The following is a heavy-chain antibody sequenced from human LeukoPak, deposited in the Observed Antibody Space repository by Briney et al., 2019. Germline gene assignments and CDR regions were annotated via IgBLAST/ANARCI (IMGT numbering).Heavy chain of an antibody. D-gene: IGHD3-22*01. CDR2: INSDGSST. CDR1: GFTFSSYW. V-gene: IGHV3-74*01. CDR3: AMGPYYYDSSGYYY. J-gene: IGHJ4*02. Sequence: PGGSLRLSCAASGFTFSSYWMHWVRQAPGKGLVWVSRINSDGSSTSYADSVKGRFTISRDNAKDTLYLQMNSLRAEDTAVYYCAMGPYYYDSSGYYYWGQGTLVTVSS.